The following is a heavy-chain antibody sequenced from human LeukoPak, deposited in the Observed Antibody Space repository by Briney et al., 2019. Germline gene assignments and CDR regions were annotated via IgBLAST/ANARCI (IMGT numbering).Heavy chain of an antibody. J-gene: IGHJ4*02. CDR3: ARASDSRGWAVFDY. D-gene: IGHD6-19*01. Sequence: PGGSLRLSCAASGFTFSSYWMHWVRHAPGKGLVWVSRINSDGSSTSYADSVKGRFTISRDNAKDTLYLQMNSLRAEDTAVYYCARASDSRGWAVFDYWGQETLVTVSS. CDR2: INSDGSST. V-gene: IGHV3-74*01. CDR1: GFTFSSYW.